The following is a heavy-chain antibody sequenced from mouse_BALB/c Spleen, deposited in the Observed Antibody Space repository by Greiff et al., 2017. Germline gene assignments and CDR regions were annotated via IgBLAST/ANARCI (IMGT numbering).Heavy chain of an antibody. CDR3: ARDLYYGYDGAWFAY. J-gene: IGHJ3*01. D-gene: IGHD2-2*01. V-gene: IGHV7-3*02. CDR2: IRNKANGYTT. CDR1: GFTFTDYY. Sequence: EVQRVESGGGLVQPGGSLRLSCATSGFTFTDYYMSWVRQPPGKALEWLGFIRNKANGYTTEYSASVKGRFTISRDNSQSILYLQMNTLRAEDSATYYCARDLYYGYDGAWFAYWGQGTLVTVSA.